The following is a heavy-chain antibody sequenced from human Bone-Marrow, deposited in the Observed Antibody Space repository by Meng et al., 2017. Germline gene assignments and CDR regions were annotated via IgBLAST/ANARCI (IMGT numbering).Heavy chain of an antibody. CDR3: AGEDYGDSFDY. V-gene: IGHV4-38-2*02. CDR1: GYSISSGYY. Sequence: SETLSLTCTVSGYSISSGYYWGWIRQPPGKGPEWIGSIYHSGSTYYNPSLKSRVTISGDTTKNQFSLKLSSVTAADTAVYYCAGEDYGDSFDYWGQGTLVTVSS. CDR2: IYHSGST. J-gene: IGHJ4*02. D-gene: IGHD4-17*01.